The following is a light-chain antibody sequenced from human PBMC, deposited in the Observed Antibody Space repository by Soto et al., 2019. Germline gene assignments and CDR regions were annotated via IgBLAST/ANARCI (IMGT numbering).Light chain of an antibody. V-gene: IGKV3-11*01. CDR3: QQRSNWLT. Sequence: EIVLTQSPDTLSLSPGERATLSCRTSQSVSSYLAWYQRKPGQAPRLLIYDASNRATGIPAMFSGSGSGTDFTLTISSLEPEDFAVYYCQQRSNWLTFGGGSKVEIK. J-gene: IGKJ4*01. CDR2: DAS. CDR1: QSVSSY.